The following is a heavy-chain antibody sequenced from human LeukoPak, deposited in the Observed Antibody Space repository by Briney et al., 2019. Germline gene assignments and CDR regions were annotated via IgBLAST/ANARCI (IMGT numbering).Heavy chain of an antibody. Sequence: SETLSLTCAVYGRSFSANYWSWIRQPPGKGLEWIGEINHSGSTNYNPSLKSRVTISVDTSKNQFSLKLTSVTAADTAVYYCAKDAVGFGELFDWGQGTLVTVSS. CDR3: AKDAVGFGELFD. D-gene: IGHD3-10*01. CDR2: INHSGST. V-gene: IGHV4-34*01. CDR1: GRSFSANY. J-gene: IGHJ4*02.